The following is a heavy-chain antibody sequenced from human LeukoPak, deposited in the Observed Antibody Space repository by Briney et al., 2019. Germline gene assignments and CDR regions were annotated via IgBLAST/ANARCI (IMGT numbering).Heavy chain of an antibody. Sequence: ASVKVSGKASGYTFTSYDIKWVREATGQGQEWMGWMNPNSGKTGYAQKFQGRVTITRNTSISTAYMELSSLRSDDTAVYYCTRFTGEGNWFDPWGQGTLVTVSS. CDR3: TRFTGEGNWFDP. V-gene: IGHV1-8*03. CDR2: MNPNSGKT. D-gene: IGHD3-10*01. CDR1: GYTFTSYD. J-gene: IGHJ5*02.